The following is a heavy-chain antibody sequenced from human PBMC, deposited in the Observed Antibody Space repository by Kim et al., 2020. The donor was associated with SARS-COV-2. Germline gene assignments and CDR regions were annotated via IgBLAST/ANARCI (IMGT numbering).Heavy chain of an antibody. V-gene: IGHV3-48*03. J-gene: IGHJ4*02. CDR3: AIRYDFWNVIEN. D-gene: IGHD3-3*01. Sequence: YYADSVKGRFTISRDNAKNSLYLQMNSLRAEDTAVYYCAIRYDFWNVIENWGQGTLVTVSS.